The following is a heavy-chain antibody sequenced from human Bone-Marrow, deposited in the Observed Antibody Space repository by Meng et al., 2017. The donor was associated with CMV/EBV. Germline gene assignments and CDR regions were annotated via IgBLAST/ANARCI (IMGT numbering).Heavy chain of an antibody. D-gene: IGHD3-3*01. J-gene: IGHJ6*02. CDR1: GGTFISYA. CDR2: IIPILGIA. CDR3: SRDYDFWSGYYRGNYGMDV. V-gene: IGHV1-69*10. Sequence: SVKDSCKASGGTFISYAISWVRQAPGQGLEWMGGIIPILGIANYAKKFQGRVTLTADKSTSTAYIELSRLRSEDTAVYYCSRDYDFWSGYYRGNYGMDVWGQGTTVTVSS.